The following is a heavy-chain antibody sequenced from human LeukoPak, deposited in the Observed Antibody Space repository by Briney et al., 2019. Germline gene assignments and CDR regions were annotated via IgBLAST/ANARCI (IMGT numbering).Heavy chain of an antibody. CDR1: GGSISSSSYY. Sequence: SETLSLTCTVSGGSISSSSYYWGWIRQPPGKGLEWIGSIYYSGSTYYNPSLKSRVTISVDTSKNQLSLKLSSVTAADTAVYYCARSGSYGDYVGYWGQGTLVTVSS. V-gene: IGHV4-39*01. CDR3: ARSGSYGDYVGY. J-gene: IGHJ4*02. D-gene: IGHD4-17*01. CDR2: IYYSGST.